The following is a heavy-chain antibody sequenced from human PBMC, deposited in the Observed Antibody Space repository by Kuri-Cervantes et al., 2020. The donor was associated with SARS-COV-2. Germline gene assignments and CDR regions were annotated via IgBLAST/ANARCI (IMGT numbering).Heavy chain of an antibody. V-gene: IGHV4-34*12. CDR2: IIHGGCT. CDR3: ARLGGYRSGYNWFDP. Sequence: SETLSLTCYVCVGTFSHTTGSWIRQPPGKGLEWIGEIIHGGCTNYNASLNSRVTISLDTSNKQFSLKVPSVTAADTAVYYCARLGGYRSGYNWFDPWGQGTLVTVSS. J-gene: IGHJ5*02. CDR1: VGTFSHTT. D-gene: IGHD5-18*01.